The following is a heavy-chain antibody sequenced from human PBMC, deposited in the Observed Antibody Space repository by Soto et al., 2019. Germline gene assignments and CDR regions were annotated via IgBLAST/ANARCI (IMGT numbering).Heavy chain of an antibody. D-gene: IGHD1-26*01. J-gene: IGHJ6*02. Sequence: QVQLVQSGAEVKKPGASVKVSCKASGYTFTSYGISWVRQAPGQGLEWMGWISAYNGNTNYAQKLQGRVTMTTDTSTSTAYMELRSLRSDYTAVYYCARVGWSGSIPYYYYGMDVWGQGTTVTVSS. V-gene: IGHV1-18*01. CDR3: ARVGWSGSIPYYYYGMDV. CDR1: GYTFTSYG. CDR2: ISAYNGNT.